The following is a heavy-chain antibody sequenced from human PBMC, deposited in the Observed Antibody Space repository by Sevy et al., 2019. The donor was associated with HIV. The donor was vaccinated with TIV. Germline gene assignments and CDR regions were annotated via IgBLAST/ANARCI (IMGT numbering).Heavy chain of an antibody. CDR3: AREGCTRPHDY. Sequence: GGSLRLSCAASGFAFYDYSMSWIRQAPGKGLEWVATLSFVCGKINYADSVKGRFTISRYNSKNSFYLQMDNLRVEDTALYYCAREGCTRPHDYWGQGTRVTVSS. CDR1: GFAFYDYS. D-gene: IGHD2-8*01. CDR2: LSFVCGKI. J-gene: IGHJ4*02. V-gene: IGHV3-23*01.